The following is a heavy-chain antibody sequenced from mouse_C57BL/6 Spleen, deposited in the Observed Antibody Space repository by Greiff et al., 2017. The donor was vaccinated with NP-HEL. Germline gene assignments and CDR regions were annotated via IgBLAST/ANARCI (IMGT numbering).Heavy chain of an antibody. D-gene: IGHD2-4*01. J-gene: IGHJ4*01. CDR3: ARPGYDYDGALDY. CDR1: GYAFSSYW. V-gene: IGHV1-80*01. Sequence: VQLQQSGAELVKPGASVKISCKASGYAFSSYWMNWVKQRPGKGLEWIGQIYPGDGDTNYNGKFKGKATLTADKSSSTAYMQLSSLTLEAAAVYVCARPGYDYDGALDYWGQGTSVTVSS. CDR2: IYPGDGDT.